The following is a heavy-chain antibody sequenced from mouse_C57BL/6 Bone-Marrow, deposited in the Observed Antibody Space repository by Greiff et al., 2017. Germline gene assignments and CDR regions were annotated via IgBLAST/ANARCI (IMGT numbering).Heavy chain of an antibody. Sequence: VKLMESGPGILQPSQTLSLTCSFSGFSLSTFGLGVGWIRQPSGKGLEWLAHIWWDDDKYYNPALKSRLTIAKDTSKNQVFLKIANVDTAYTATYYCARITHYVRGYYFDYWGQGTTLTVSS. CDR3: ARITHYVRGYYFDY. J-gene: IGHJ2*01. CDR2: IWWDDDK. CDR1: GFSLSTFGLG. V-gene: IGHV8-8*01. D-gene: IGHD1-1*02.